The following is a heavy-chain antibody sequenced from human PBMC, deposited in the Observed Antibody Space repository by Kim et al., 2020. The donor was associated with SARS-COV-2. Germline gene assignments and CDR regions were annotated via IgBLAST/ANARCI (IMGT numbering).Heavy chain of an antibody. CDR2: IYPGDSDT. CDR1: GYSFTSYW. V-gene: IGHV5-51*01. CDR3: ARRSGEITLFGVAQRYYMDV. J-gene: IGHJ6*03. Sequence: GESLKISCKGSGYSFTSYWIGWVRQMPGKGLEWMGIIYPGDSDTRYSPSFQGQVTISADKSISTAYLQWSSLKASDTAMFYCARRSGEITLFGVAQRYYMDVWGKGTTVTVSS. D-gene: IGHD3-3*01.